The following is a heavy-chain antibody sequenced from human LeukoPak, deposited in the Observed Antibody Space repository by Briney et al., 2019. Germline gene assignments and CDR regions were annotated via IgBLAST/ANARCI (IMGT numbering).Heavy chain of an antibody. V-gene: IGHV4-30-2*01. J-gene: IGHJ2*01. Sequence: PSETLSLTCAVSGGSLSSGGYSWSWIRQPPGKGLEWIGYIYHSGSTYYNPPLKSRVTISVDRSKNQFSLKLTSVTAADTAVYYCARYSSTWPYWYFDLWGRGTLVTVSS. D-gene: IGHD6-13*01. CDR1: GGSLSSGGYS. CDR2: IYHSGST. CDR3: ARYSSTWPYWYFDL.